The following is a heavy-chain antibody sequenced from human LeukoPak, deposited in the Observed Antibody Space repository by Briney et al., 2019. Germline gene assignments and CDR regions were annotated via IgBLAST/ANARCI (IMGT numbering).Heavy chain of an antibody. CDR3: ARMGYSGYDVPGNWFDP. J-gene: IGHJ5*02. V-gene: IGHV4-39*07. CDR1: GGSISSSSYY. Sequence: PSETLSLTCTVSGGSISSSSYYWGWIRQPPGKGLEWIGSIYYSGSTYYNPSLKSRVTISVDTSKNQFSLKLSSVTAADTAVYYCARMGYSGYDVPGNWFDPWGQGTLVTVSS. D-gene: IGHD5-12*01. CDR2: IYYSGST.